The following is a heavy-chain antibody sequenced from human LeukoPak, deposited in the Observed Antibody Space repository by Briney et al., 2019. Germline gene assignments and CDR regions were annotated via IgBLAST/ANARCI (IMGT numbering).Heavy chain of an antibody. Sequence: GGSLRLSCAASGFTFSTYSMNWVRQAPGKGLEWVSYISLSSTTIYYADSVKGRFTISRDNAKNSLYLQMNSLRDEDTAVYYCASDWASLLYGDYGPLGYWGQGTLVTVSS. V-gene: IGHV3-48*02. CDR1: GFTFSTYS. J-gene: IGHJ4*02. CDR3: ASDWASLLYGDYGPLGY. D-gene: IGHD4-17*01. CDR2: ISLSSTTI.